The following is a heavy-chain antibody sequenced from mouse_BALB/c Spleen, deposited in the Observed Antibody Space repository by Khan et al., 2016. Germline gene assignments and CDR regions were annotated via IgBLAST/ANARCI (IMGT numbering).Heavy chain of an antibody. CDR2: FNPNTGYT. Sequence: QVQLKESGAELARPGASVKMSCKASGYTFTSYTIHWLKQRPGQGLEWIGYFNPNTGYTCYNQKFKDKATLTADKSSSTTYIQLSSLTMEDSAIYFCGRIYDGYFDFWGQGTTLTVSS. V-gene: IGHV1-4*01. D-gene: IGHD2-3*01. J-gene: IGHJ2*01. CDR3: GRIYDGYFDF. CDR1: GYTFTSYT.